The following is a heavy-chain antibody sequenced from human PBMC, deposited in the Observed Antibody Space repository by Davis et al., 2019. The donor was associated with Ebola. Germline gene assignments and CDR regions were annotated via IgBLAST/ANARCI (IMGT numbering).Heavy chain of an antibody. D-gene: IGHD6-19*01. V-gene: IGHV3-23*01. J-gene: IGHJ4*02. CDR2: ISGSGGST. Sequence: GGSLRPSCIDSVITFSSYAMTWVRQAPGKGLEWVSAISGSGGSTYYADSVKGRFTISRDNSKNTLYLQMNSLRDEDTAVYYCARDPVGIAVAGLDYWGQGTLVTVSS. CDR3: ARDPVGIAVAGLDY. CDR1: VITFSSYA.